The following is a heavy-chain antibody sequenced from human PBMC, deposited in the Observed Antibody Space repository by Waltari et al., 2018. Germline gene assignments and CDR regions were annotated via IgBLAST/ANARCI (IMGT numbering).Heavy chain of an antibody. J-gene: IGHJ4*02. CDR2: IYYSGST. V-gene: IGHV4-39*07. D-gene: IGHD3-10*01. CDR3: ARDRGGSDYDY. CDR1: GGSISSSSSY. Sequence: QLQLQESGPGLVKPSETLSLTCTVSGGSISSSSSYWGWIRQPPGKGLEWIGSIYYSGSTYYNPSLKSRVTISVDTSKNQFSLKLSSVTAADTAVYYCARDRGGSDYDYWGQGTLVTVSS.